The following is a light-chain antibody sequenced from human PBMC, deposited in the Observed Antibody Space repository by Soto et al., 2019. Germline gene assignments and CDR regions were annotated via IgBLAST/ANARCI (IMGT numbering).Light chain of an antibody. J-gene: IGKJ1*01. V-gene: IGKV1-5*03. Sequence: DIQMTQSPSTLSGSVGDRVTITCRASQTISSWLAWYQQKPGKAPKLLIYKASTLKSGVPSRFSGSGSGTEVTLSSSRLQTYDFATYYCQHYNSYSESFGQGPKVEF. CDR3: QHYNSYSES. CDR1: QTISSW. CDR2: KAS.